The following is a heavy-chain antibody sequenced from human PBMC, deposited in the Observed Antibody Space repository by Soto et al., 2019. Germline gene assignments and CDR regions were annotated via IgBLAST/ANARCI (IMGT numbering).Heavy chain of an antibody. CDR3: AKEGKRITIFGVVTYFDY. J-gene: IGHJ4*02. D-gene: IGHD3-3*01. CDR1: GCNFSSYA. V-gene: IGHV3-23*01. Sequence: RGSLRLSCAASGCNFSSYAMSWVRQAQGKGLEWVSAISGSGGSTYYADSVKGRFTISRDNSKNTLYLQMNSLRAEDTAVYYCAKEGKRITIFGVVTYFDYWGQGTLVTVSS. CDR2: ISGSGGST.